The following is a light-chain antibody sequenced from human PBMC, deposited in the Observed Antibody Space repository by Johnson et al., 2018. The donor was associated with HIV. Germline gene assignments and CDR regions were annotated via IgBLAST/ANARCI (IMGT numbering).Light chain of an antibody. CDR2: ENN. CDR1: SSNIGNNY. V-gene: IGLV1-51*02. CDR3: GTWDNSLNVYV. J-gene: IGLJ1*01. Sequence: QLVLTQPPSVSAAPGQKVTISCSGSSSNIGNNYVSWYQQLPGTAPILLIYENNKRPSGIPDRFSGSKSGTSATLGNAGLQTGDEADYFCGTWDNSLNVYVFRTATKVTVL.